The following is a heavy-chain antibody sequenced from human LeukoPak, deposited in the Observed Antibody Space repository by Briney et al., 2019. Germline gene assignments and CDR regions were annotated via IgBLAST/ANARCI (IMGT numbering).Heavy chain of an antibody. Sequence: ASVKVSCTASGYTFTSYGISWVRQAPGQGLEWMGWISAYNGNTNYAQKLQGRVTMTTDTSTSTAYMELRSLRSDDTAVYYCARSGDRPPYYYYGMDVWGQGTTVTVSS. V-gene: IGHV1-18*01. CDR1: GYTFTSYG. CDR2: ISAYNGNT. J-gene: IGHJ6*02. D-gene: IGHD7-27*01. CDR3: ARSGDRPPYYYYGMDV.